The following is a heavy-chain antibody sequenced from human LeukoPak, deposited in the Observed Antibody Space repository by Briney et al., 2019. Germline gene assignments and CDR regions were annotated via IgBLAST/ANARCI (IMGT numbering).Heavy chain of an antibody. J-gene: IGHJ4*02. CDR2: IYYTGST. CDR1: GGSITSNTHY. D-gene: IGHD1-1*01. Sequence: PSETLSLTCTVSGGSITSNTHYWGWIRQPPGKGLEWIGNIYYTGSTYYNPSLKSRVTISVDTSKNQFSLKLSSVTAADTAVYYCARVGDWNDLVYWGQGTLVTVSS. CDR3: ARVGDWNDLVY. V-gene: IGHV4-39*01.